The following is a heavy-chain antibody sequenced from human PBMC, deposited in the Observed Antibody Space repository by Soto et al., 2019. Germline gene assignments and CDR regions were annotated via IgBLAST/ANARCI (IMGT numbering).Heavy chain of an antibody. V-gene: IGHV3-33*01. CDR2: IWYDGNNK. Sequence: QVQLVESGGGVLQPGRSLRLSCAASGFTFSTYGMHWVRQAPGKGLEWVAVIWYDGNNKFYADSVKGRFTISRDNSKNTLYLQMHSLRVEDTAVYYCARAVEMATITYYYYHGMDCWGQGTTVTVPS. J-gene: IGHJ6*02. D-gene: IGHD5-12*01. CDR1: GFTFSTYG. CDR3: ARAVEMATITYYYYHGMDC.